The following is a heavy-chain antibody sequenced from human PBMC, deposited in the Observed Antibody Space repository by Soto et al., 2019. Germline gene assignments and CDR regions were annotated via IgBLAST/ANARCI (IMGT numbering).Heavy chain of an antibody. CDR1: GYTFTSYG. V-gene: IGHV1-18*01. CDR2: ISAYNGNT. D-gene: IGHD2-2*02. J-gene: IGHJ1*01. Sequence: QVQLVQSGAEVKKPGASVKVSCKASGYTFTSYGISWVRQAPGQGLEWMGWISAYNGNTNYAQKLQGIVTMTTDTSTSTAYMELRSLRSDDTAVYYCARETRDCSSTSCYTIAEYFQHWGQGTLVTVSS. CDR3: ARETRDCSSTSCYTIAEYFQH.